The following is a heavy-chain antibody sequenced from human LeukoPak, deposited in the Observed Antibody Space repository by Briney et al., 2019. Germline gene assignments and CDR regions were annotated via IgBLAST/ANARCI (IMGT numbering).Heavy chain of an antibody. J-gene: IGHJ4*02. D-gene: IGHD6-13*01. V-gene: IGHV3-48*03. CDR2: ISASGTIT. CDR3: AGGAAAGTMGY. Sequence: PGGSLRLSCAASGFTFSSYEMNWVRQAPGKGLEWISYISASGTITHYADSVEGRFTISRDNAKNSLYLQMNSLRAEDTAVYYCAGGAAAGTMGYWGQGTLVTVSS. CDR1: GFTFSSYE.